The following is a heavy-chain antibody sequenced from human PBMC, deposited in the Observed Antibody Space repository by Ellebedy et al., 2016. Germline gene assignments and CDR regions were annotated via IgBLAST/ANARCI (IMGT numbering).Heavy chain of an antibody. Sequence: GSLRLSXTVSGGSISSSSYYWGWIRQPPGKGLEWIGSIYYSGSTYYNPSLKSRVTISVDTSKNQFSLKLSSVTAADTAVYYCARISIAVAVDYWGQGTLVTVSS. J-gene: IGHJ4*02. V-gene: IGHV4-39*07. CDR1: GGSISSSSYY. CDR2: IYYSGST. D-gene: IGHD6-19*01. CDR3: ARISIAVAVDY.